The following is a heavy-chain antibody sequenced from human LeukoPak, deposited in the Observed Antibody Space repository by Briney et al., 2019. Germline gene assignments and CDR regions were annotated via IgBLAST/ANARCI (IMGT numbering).Heavy chain of an antibody. D-gene: IGHD5-18*01. V-gene: IGHV1-46*01. CDR1: GYTFSNYY. CDR3: AREIGPRQLHLWGSAFDY. CDR2: INPSGGGT. Sequence: ASVKVSCKASGYTFSNYYMHWVRQAPGQGLEGMGIINPSGGGTSYAQKFQGRVTMTRDTSSTTVYMELSSLRSEDTAVYYCAREIGPRQLHLWGSAFDYWGQGTLVTVSS. J-gene: IGHJ4*02.